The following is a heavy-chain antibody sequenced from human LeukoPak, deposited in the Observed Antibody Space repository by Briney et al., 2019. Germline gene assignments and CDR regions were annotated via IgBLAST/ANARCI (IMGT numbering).Heavy chain of an antibody. CDR1: GFTFRSYW. CDR3: ASAYYHYYFDY. Sequence: GGSLRLSCAASGFTFRSYWMHWVRQAPGKGLVWVSRINGDGSSTSYADSVKGRFTISRDNAKNTLYLQMNSLRAEDSAVYYCASAYYHYYFDYWGQGTLVTVSS. J-gene: IGHJ4*02. D-gene: IGHD3-16*01. CDR2: INGDGSST. V-gene: IGHV3-74*01.